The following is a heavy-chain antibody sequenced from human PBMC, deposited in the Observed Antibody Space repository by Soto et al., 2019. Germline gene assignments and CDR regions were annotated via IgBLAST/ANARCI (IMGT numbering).Heavy chain of an antibody. CDR1: GFTFRNYG. CDR2: ISYDGNNK. J-gene: IGHJ1*01. CDR3: ARDPHDYGDYIYYCQH. V-gene: IGHV3-30*03. Sequence: ESGGGVVQPGRPLRLSCAASGFTFRNYGMHWVRQAPGKGLEWVAVISYDGNNKYYADSVKGRFTISRDNSKNTLYLQMNSLRPEDTAMYYCARDPHDYGDYIYYCQHWGQGTQVTVSS. D-gene: IGHD4-17*01.